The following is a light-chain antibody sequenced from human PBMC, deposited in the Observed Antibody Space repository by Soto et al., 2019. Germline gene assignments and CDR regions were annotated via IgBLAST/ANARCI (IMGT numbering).Light chain of an antibody. CDR2: EVS. CDR3: SSATSSSIDYV. J-gene: IGLJ1*01. V-gene: IGLV2-14*01. Sequence: QSVLIQPASVSGSPGQSITISCTGTSSDVGGYNYVSWYQQHPGKAPKLMIYEVSNRPSGVSNRFSGSKSGNTASLTTSGRQDADEADYYCSSATSSSIDYVFGTGTKLTVL. CDR1: SSDVGGYNY.